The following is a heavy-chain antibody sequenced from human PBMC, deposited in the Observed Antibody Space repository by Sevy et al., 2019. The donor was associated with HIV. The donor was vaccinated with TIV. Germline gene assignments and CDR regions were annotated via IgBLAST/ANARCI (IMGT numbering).Heavy chain of an antibody. CDR1: GFTFSYYW. J-gene: IGHJ3*02. V-gene: IGHV3-74*01. Sequence: GGSLGLSCAVSGFTFSYYWMHWVRQAPGKGLVWVSRINTDGSSTSYADSVKGRFTISRDNAKNTLYLQMNSLRAEDTAVYYCARVTRAINMIVVASDAFDIWGQGTMVTVSS. D-gene: IGHD3-22*01. CDR2: INTDGSST. CDR3: ARVTRAINMIVVASDAFDI.